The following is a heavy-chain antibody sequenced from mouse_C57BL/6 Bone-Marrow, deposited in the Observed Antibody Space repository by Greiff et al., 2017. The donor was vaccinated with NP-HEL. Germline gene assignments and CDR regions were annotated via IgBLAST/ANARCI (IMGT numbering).Heavy chain of an antibody. CDR2: IDPSDSYT. CDR3: ARYGSSNYWYFDV. J-gene: IGHJ1*03. V-gene: IGHV1-69*01. D-gene: IGHD1-1*01. Sequence: VQLQQPGAELVMPGASVKLSCKASGYTFTSYWMHWVKQRPGQGLEWIGEIDPSDSYTNYNQKFKGKSTLTVDKSSSTAYMQLSSLTSEDSAVYYCARYGSSNYWYFDVWGTGTTVTVSS. CDR1: GYTFTSYW.